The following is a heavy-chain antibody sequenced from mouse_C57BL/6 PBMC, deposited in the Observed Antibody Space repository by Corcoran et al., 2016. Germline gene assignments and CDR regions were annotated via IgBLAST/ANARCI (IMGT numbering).Heavy chain of an antibody. D-gene: IGHD2-4*01. Sequence: QIQLVQSGPELKKPGETVKISCKASGYTFTTYGMSWVKQAPGKGLKWMGWINTYSGVPTYADDFKGRFAFSLETSASTAYLQINNLKNEDTATYFCARRYDYDVYYFDYWGQGTTLTVSS. CDR2: INTYSGVP. CDR1: GYTFTTYG. V-gene: IGHV9-3*01. CDR3: ARRYDYDVYYFDY. J-gene: IGHJ2*01.